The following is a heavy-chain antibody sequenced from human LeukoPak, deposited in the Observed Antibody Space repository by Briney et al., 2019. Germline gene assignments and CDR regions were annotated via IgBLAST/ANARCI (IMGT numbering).Heavy chain of an antibody. J-gene: IGHJ4*02. CDR2: IYPGDSDT. CDR1: GYSFTSSW. D-gene: IGHD3-10*01. CDR3: ARQRSSRDRFDY. V-gene: IGHV5-51*01. Sequence: GESLVISCKGSGYSFTSSWIGWVSQMPGKGLEWMGIIYPGDSDTRYSPSFQGQVTISADKSISTAYLQWSSLKAADTAMYYCARQRSSRDRFDYWGQGTLVTVSS.